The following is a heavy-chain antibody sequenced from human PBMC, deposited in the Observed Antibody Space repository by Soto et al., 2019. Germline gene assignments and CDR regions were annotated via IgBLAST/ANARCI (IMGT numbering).Heavy chain of an antibody. Sequence: ASVKVSCKASGYTFTSYGISWVRQAPGQGLEWMGWISAYNSNTNYTQKLQGRVTMTTDTSTSTAYMELRSLRSDDTAVYYCARGGGRGAFGGVIVIPKYYYGMDVWGQGTTVTVSS. D-gene: IGHD3-16*02. CDR1: GYTFTSYG. CDR2: ISAYNSNT. CDR3: ARGGGRGAFGGVIVIPKYYYGMDV. V-gene: IGHV1-18*01. J-gene: IGHJ6*02.